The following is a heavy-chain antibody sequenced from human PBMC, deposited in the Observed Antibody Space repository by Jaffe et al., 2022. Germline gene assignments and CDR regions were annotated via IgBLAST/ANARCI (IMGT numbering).Heavy chain of an antibody. D-gene: IGHD3-9*01. CDR3: AKDRGKYDMVYYFDY. J-gene: IGHJ4*02. V-gene: IGHV3-30*18. CDR2: ISYDGSNK. Sequence: QVQLVESGGGVVQPGRSLRLSCAASGFTFSSYGMHWVRQAPGKGLEWVAVISYDGSNKYYADSVKGRFTISRDNSKNTLYLQMNSLRAEDTAVYYCAKDRGKYDMVYYFDYWGQGTLVTVSS. CDR1: GFTFSSYG.